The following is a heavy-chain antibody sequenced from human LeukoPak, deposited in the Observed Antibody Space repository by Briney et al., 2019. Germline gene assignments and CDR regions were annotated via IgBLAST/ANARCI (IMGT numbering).Heavy chain of an antibody. CDR3: ARGSDSSGWYFGY. Sequence: PSETLSLTCTVSGGSVSSYYWSWIRQPPGKGLEWIGYIYYSGSTNYNPSLKSRVTISVDTSKNQFSLKLSSVTAADTAVYYCARGSDSSGWYFGYWGQGTLVTVSS. J-gene: IGHJ4*02. CDR2: IYYSGST. V-gene: IGHV4-59*02. D-gene: IGHD6-19*01. CDR1: GGSVSSYY.